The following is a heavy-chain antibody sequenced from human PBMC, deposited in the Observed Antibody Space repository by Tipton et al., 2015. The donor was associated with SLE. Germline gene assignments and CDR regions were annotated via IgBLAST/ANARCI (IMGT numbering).Heavy chain of an antibody. CDR3: AGQLGKAFYYYMDV. CDR1: ASSISSASY. Sequence: LSLTCTVSASSISSASYWGWLRQTPGKGLEWIGRIYQSGSTYYNPSLKSRVTISTNTYTKHFSLELSSVTAADTAVYYSAGQLGKAFYYYMDVWGKGTAVTVSS. J-gene: IGHJ6*03. CDR2: IYQSGST. V-gene: IGHV4-38-2*02. D-gene: IGHD7-27*01.